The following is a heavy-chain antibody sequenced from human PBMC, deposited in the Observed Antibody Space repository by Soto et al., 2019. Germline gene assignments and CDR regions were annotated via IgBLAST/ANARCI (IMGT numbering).Heavy chain of an antibody. J-gene: IGHJ4*02. CDR3: ARARLDAHALEY. V-gene: IGHV3-30-3*01. CDR1: GLSFRSYA. CDR2: MSYDGSDK. Sequence: QVQLVESGGGVVQPGRSLRLSCAASGLSFRSYAMHWVRQAPGKGLEWVAVMSYDGSDKDYADSVKGRFTISRDNSKNTLYLQMSSLRAEDTAVYYCARARLDAHALEYWGQGTLVTVSS. D-gene: IGHD3-16*01.